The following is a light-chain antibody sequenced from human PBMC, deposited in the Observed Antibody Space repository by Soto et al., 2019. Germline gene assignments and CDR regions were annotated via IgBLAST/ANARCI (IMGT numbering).Light chain of an antibody. V-gene: IGKV1-5*03. CDR1: QSISSW. Sequence: DIHMTQSPSTLSASVGDRVTITCRASQSISSWLAWYQQKPGKAPKLLIYKASSLESGVPSRFSGSGSGTEFTLTISSLQPDDFATYYCQQYNRYSMYTFGQGTKLEIK. CDR2: KAS. J-gene: IGKJ2*01. CDR3: QQYNRYSMYT.